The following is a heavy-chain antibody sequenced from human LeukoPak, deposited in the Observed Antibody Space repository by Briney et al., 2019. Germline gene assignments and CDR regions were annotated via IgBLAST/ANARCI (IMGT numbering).Heavy chain of an antibody. Sequence: SETLSLTCAVYGGSFSGYYWSWIRQPPGKGLEWIGEINHSGSTNYNPSLKSRVTISVDTSKNQFSLKLSSVTAADTAVYYCASSAQYYYDSSGYYKDAFDIWGQGTMVTVSS. CDR1: GGSFSGYY. J-gene: IGHJ3*02. D-gene: IGHD3-22*01. CDR3: ASSAQYYYDSSGYYKDAFDI. V-gene: IGHV4-34*01. CDR2: INHSGST.